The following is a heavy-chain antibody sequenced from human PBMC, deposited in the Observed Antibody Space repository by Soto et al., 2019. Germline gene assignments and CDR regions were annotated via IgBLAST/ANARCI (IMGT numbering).Heavy chain of an antibody. CDR1: GFTFDDYA. CDR2: INWTGGNI. J-gene: IGHJ5*02. V-gene: IGHV3-9*01. D-gene: IGHD4-17*01. CDR3: AKGGEARGDYRMLGFDP. Sequence: GGSLRLSCAVSGFTFDDYAMYWVRQAPGKGLEWVAGINWTGGNIGYADSVKGRFTISRDNAKNSLYLQMNSLRAEDTALYYCAKGGEARGDYRMLGFDPWGQGTLVTVSS.